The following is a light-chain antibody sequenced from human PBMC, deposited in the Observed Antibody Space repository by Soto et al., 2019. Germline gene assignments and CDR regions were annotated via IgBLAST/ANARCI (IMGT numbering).Light chain of an antibody. CDR2: WAS. CDR1: QSVLYSSNNKNY. J-gene: IGKJ1*01. CDR3: QQYYSTPLT. V-gene: IGKV4-1*01. Sequence: DIVMTQSPDSLAVSLGERATINCKSSQSVLYSSNNKNYLAWYQQKPGQPPKLFINWASTRESGVPDRFSGRGSRKDFTLTIRSLQAEDVAVYYCQQYYSTPLTFGQGTKVEIK.